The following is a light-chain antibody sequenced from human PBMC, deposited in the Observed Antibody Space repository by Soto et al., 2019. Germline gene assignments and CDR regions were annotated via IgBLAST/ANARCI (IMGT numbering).Light chain of an antibody. J-gene: IGLJ1*01. CDR2: DVS. CDR1: SSDVGGYNY. CDR3: SSYTTDSTDV. V-gene: IGLV2-14*01. Sequence: QSALTQPASVSGSPRQSITLSCTGTSSDVGGYNYVSWYQEHPGKARKLMIYDVSNRPSGVSHRFSGSKSGNTASLTISGLQAEEEADYYCSSYTTDSTDVFGTGTKLTVL.